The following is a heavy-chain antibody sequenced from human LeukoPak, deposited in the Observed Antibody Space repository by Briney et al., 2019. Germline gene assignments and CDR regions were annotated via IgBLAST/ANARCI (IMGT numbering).Heavy chain of an antibody. CDR3: ARARGSKYYGFRPFDY. D-gene: IGHD3-10*01. J-gene: IGHJ4*02. CDR2: INHSGST. Sequence: SETLSLTCAVYGGSFSGYYWSWIRQPPGKGLEWIGEINHSGSTNYNPSLKSRVTVSVDTSKNQFSLKLSSVTAADTAVYYCARARGSKYYGFRPFDYWGQGTLVTVSS. CDR1: GGSFSGYY. V-gene: IGHV4-34*01.